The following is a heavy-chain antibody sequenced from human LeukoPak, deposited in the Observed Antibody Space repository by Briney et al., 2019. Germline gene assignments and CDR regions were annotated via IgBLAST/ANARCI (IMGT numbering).Heavy chain of an antibody. Sequence: SGPTLVKPTQTLMLTCTLSGFSLSTGGVHVGWIRQPPEKTLEWLAFIYWDGDKRYSPSLKNRLTITNDSPKNQVVLTMTNLDPVDTATYYCVRSIVGETDYFDYWGQGVLVTVSS. V-gene: IGHV2-5*02. CDR2: IYWDGDK. CDR1: GFSLSTGGVH. CDR3: VRSIVGETDYFDY. D-gene: IGHD1-26*01. J-gene: IGHJ4*02.